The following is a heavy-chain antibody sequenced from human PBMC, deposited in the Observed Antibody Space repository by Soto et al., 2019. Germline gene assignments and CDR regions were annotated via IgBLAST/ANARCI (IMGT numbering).Heavy chain of an antibody. CDR3: AKTVGATNFEDY. J-gene: IGHJ4*02. Sequence: EVQLLESGGALIQPTGSLRLSCSASGFNFTNHVINWVRQAPGKGLEWVSSISNSDEVGFYADSVRGRFIVSRDISTNSVFLQMNFLRVEDTAIYYCAKTVGATNFEDYWGQGTLVTVSS. D-gene: IGHD1-26*01. CDR1: GFNFTNHV. V-gene: IGHV3-23*01. CDR2: ISNSDEVG.